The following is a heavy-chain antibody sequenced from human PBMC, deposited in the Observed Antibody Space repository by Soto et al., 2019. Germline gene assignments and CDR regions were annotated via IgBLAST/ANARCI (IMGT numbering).Heavy chain of an antibody. V-gene: IGHV1-18*01. CDR2: INAYNGNT. J-gene: IGHJ4*02. CDR3: ARDAAVGRFDY. D-gene: IGHD1-26*01. Sequence: QVQLVQSGAEVKKPGASVKVSCKASGYTFTSYGISWVRQAPGQGLEWMGWINAYNGNTKYAQKLQGRAPTTTDTPTSQAATELRSLSSADTAVDYCARDAAVGRFDYWGQGTLVTVSS. CDR1: GYTFTSYG.